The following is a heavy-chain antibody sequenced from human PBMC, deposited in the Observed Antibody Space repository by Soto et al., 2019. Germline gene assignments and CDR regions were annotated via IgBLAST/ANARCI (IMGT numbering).Heavy chain of an antibody. Sequence: ETLSLTCAVYGGPFSGYYWSWIRQPPGKGLEWIGEINHSGSTNYNPSLKSRVTISVDTSKNQFSLKLSSVTAADTAVYYCARVPITMVRGVKDAFDIWGQGTMVTVSS. CDR1: GGPFSGYY. J-gene: IGHJ3*02. D-gene: IGHD3-10*01. V-gene: IGHV4-34*01. CDR2: INHSGST. CDR3: ARVPITMVRGVKDAFDI.